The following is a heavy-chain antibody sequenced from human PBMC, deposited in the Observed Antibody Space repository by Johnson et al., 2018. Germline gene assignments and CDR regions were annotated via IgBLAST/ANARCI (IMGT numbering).Heavy chain of an antibody. Sequence: QVQLVESGAEVKKPGSSVKVSCKASGGTFSSYAISWVRQAPGQGLEWMGGIIPIFGTANYAQKFQGRVTITADESTSTAYMERSSLRFEDTAGYYCARPYCSGGSCYRDAFDIWGQGTMVTVSS. V-gene: IGHV1-69*01. D-gene: IGHD2-15*01. CDR2: IIPIFGTA. CDR1: GGTFSSYA. J-gene: IGHJ3*02. CDR3: ARPYCSGGSCYRDAFDI.